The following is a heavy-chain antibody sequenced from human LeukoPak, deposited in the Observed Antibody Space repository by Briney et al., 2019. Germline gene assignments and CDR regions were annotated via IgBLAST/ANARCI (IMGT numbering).Heavy chain of an antibody. CDR3: AREGGSGSYTNWFDP. CDR1: GGSISSGGYY. Sequence: SETLSLTCTVSGGSISSGGYYWSWIRQHPGKGLEWIGYIYYSGSTYYNPSLKSRVTISVDTSKNQFSLKLSSVTAADTAVYYCAREGGSGSYTNWFDPWGQGTLVTVSS. J-gene: IGHJ5*02. D-gene: IGHD3-10*01. CDR2: IYYSGST. V-gene: IGHV4-31*03.